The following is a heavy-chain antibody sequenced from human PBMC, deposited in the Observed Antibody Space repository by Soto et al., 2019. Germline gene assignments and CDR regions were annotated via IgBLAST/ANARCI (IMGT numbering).Heavy chain of an antibody. CDR1: GGSVSSGSYY. Sequence: NPAETLSLTCTVSGGSVSSGSYYWSWIRQPPGKGLEWIGYIYYSGSTNYNPSLKSRVTISVDTSKNQFSLKLSSVTAADTAVYYCARIGPHYSSGYYPFDYWGQGTMVTVSS. V-gene: IGHV4-61*01. J-gene: IGHJ4*02. CDR2: IYYSGST. D-gene: IGHD3-22*01. CDR3: ARIGPHYSSGYYPFDY.